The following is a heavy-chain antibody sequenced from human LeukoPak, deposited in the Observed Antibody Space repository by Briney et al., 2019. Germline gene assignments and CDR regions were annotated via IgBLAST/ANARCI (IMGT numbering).Heavy chain of an antibody. CDR2: INPNSGGT. V-gene: IGHV1-2*02. CDR3: ARVRNYYDSRGAFDI. Sequence: ASVKVSCKASGYTFTGYYMHWVRQAPGRGLEWMGWINPNSGGTNYAQKFQGRVTMTRDTSISTAYMELSRLRSDDTAVYYCARVRNYYDSRGAFDIWGQGTMVTVSS. J-gene: IGHJ3*02. CDR1: GYTFTGYY. D-gene: IGHD3-22*01.